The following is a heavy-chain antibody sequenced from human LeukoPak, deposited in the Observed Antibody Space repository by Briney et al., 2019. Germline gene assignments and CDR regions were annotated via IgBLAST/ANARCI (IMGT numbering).Heavy chain of an antibody. J-gene: IGHJ4*02. V-gene: IGHV3-7*01. CDR3: ARIYCGGGHCYYDY. CDR1: GFTFSSHW. Sequence: GGFLRLSCAASGFTFSSHWMSWVRQAPGRGLDWVANIKPDGSAKYYMDSVKGRFTISRDNSQNSLSLQMNSLTVDDTAVYYCARIYCGGGHCYYDYWGQGTLVTVSS. D-gene: IGHD2-21*01. CDR2: IKPDGSAK.